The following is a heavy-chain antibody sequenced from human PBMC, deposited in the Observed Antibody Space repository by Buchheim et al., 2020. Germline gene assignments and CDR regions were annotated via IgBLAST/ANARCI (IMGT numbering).Heavy chain of an antibody. Sequence: EVQLVESGGGLVQPGRSLRLSCAASGFTFSSYWMSWVRQAPGKGLEWVANIKQDGSEKYYVDSVKGRFTISRDNAKNSLYLQMNSLRAEDTAVYYCARVRFLEWLSKGMFDYWGQGTL. V-gene: IGHV3-7*01. CDR2: IKQDGSEK. CDR1: GFTFSSYW. J-gene: IGHJ4*02. CDR3: ARVRFLEWLSKGMFDY. D-gene: IGHD3-3*01.